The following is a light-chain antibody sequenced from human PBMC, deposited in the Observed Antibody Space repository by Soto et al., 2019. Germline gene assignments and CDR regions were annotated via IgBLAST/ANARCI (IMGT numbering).Light chain of an antibody. V-gene: IGKV1-12*01. CDR1: QSISSW. Sequence: DIQMTQSPSTLSASVGDRVTITCRASQSISSWLAWYQQKPGKAPNLLIYAASSLQSGVPSRFSGSGSGTDFTLTISSLQPEDFATYYCQQANSFPITFGQGTKVDI. J-gene: IGKJ1*01. CDR2: AAS. CDR3: QQANSFPIT.